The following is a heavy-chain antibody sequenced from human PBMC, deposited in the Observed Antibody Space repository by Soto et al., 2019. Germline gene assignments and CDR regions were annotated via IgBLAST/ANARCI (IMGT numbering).Heavy chain of an antibody. CDR1: RYIFTTYA. V-gene: IGHV1-3*05. D-gene: IGHD3-3*01. CDR2: INAGNGNT. CDR3: VREYYEFWSGYNNWFDP. Sequence: QVQLVQSGAEEKKPGASVKVSCKASRYIFTTYAIHWVRQAPGQRLEWMGWINAGNGNTKYSQKFQGRVTITRDTSATTVYMELSSLRSEDTAVYYCVREYYEFWSGYNNWFDPWGQGTLVTVSS. J-gene: IGHJ5*02.